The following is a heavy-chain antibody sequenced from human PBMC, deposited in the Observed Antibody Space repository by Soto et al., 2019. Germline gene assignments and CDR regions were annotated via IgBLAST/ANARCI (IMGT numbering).Heavy chain of an antibody. Sequence: QITLRESGPALVKPTQTLTLTCTFSGFSLSTNGVAVGWIRQPPGKALEWLALIFWDDDARYSPSLKSRLTITKATSKNQVVLIMTNMDPVDTGTYSCTHTSGHSSTGADNWGQGTQVTVSS. V-gene: IGHV2-5*02. CDR2: IFWDDDA. J-gene: IGHJ4*02. CDR3: THTSGHSSTGADN. D-gene: IGHD6-19*01. CDR1: GFSLSTNGVA.